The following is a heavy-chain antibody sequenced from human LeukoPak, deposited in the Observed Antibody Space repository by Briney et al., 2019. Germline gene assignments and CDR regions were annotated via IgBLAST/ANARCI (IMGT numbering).Heavy chain of an antibody. V-gene: IGHV3-53*01. CDR3: ASDGDEFWSGYWVYFDY. Sequence: GGSLRLSCAASGFNVNSNYMNWVRQAPGKGLEWVSAIYSGGSTYYADSVKGRFTISRDNSKNTLYLQMNSLRTEDTAVYYCASDGDEFWSGYWVYFDYWGQGTLVTVSS. CDR1: GFNVNSNY. J-gene: IGHJ4*02. D-gene: IGHD3-3*01. CDR2: IYSGGST.